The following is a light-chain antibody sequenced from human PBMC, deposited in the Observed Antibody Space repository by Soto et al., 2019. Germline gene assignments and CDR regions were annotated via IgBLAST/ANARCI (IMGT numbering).Light chain of an antibody. V-gene: IGKV3-20*01. CDR3: QQYGSLQLT. CDR1: QSVRSSF. Sequence: EIVLTQSPGTLSLSPGERATLSCRASQSVRSSFLAWYQQKPGQAPRLLIYGASSRATGIPDRFSGSGSGTDLARGISRLEPEDFEVYYCQQYGSLQLTVVGRPKVDIK. J-gene: IGKJ4*01. CDR2: GAS.